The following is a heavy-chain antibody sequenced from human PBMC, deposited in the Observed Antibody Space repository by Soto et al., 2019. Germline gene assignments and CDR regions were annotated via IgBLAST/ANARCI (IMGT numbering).Heavy chain of an antibody. J-gene: IGHJ4*02. Sequence: EVQLVESGGGLIQPGGSVRLSCTASGFTVSSNYMSWVRQAPGKGLEWVSVIYSGGSTYYADSVKGRFTISRDNSKNTLYLQMNSLRAEDTAVYYCARDRDSSGWYFDYWGQGTLVTVSS. D-gene: IGHD6-19*01. CDR1: GFTVSSNY. V-gene: IGHV3-53*01. CDR2: IYSGGST. CDR3: ARDRDSSGWYFDY.